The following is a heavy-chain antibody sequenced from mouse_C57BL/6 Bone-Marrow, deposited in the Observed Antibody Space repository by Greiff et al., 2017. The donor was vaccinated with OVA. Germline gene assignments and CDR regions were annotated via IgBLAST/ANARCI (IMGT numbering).Heavy chain of an antibody. CDR1: GYTFTDYN. D-gene: IGHD2-10*01. CDR3: ARKAYYLDN. V-gene: IGHV1-22*01. J-gene: IGHJ2*01. Sequence: EVPLKQSGPVLVKPGASVKMSCKASGYTFTDYNMHWVQQSHGKSLEWIGFINPNNGGPSYNQKFTGKARLTVNKSSSTAYMERRSLTSEDSAVYDCARKAYYLDNWGQGTTLAVSS. CDR2: INPNNGGP.